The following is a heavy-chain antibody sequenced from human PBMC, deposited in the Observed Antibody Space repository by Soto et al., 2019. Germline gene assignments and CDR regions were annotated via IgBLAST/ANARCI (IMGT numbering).Heavy chain of an antibody. V-gene: IGHV4-61*08. J-gene: IGHJ4*02. D-gene: IGHD6-13*01. CDR3: ATSIAAAEDYFDY. CDR1: GAALSSGGYF. Sequence: SETLSLTCTVSGAALSSGGYFYTWVRQPPGKGLEWLGYIYYSGGTNYNPSLKSRVTISLDKSKSQFSLRLISVTAADTAVYYCATSIAAAEDYFDYWGQGTLVTVSS. CDR2: IYYSGGT.